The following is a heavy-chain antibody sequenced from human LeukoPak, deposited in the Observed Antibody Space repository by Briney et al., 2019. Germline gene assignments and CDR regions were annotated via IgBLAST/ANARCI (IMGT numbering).Heavy chain of an antibody. D-gene: IGHD6-19*01. CDR2: ISSGSSYI. Sequence: SGGSLRLSCAASGFTFSNYYMNWVRQAPGKGLEWVSSISSGSSYIYYADSVKGRFTISRDNSENTLYLQMNSLRAEDTALYYCARILRYSSGWYPHFDYWGRGTLVTVSS. J-gene: IGHJ4*02. CDR3: ARILRYSSGWYPHFDY. CDR1: GFTFSNYY. V-gene: IGHV3-21*01.